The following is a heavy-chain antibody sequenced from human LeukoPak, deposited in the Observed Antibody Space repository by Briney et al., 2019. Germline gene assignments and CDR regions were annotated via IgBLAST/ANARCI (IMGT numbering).Heavy chain of an antibody. Sequence: SQTLTHTFAISGDSVSSNSAAWSWIRQSPSRGLEWLGRTYYRSKWYNDYALSVESRLTINPDTSKNHFSLHLNSVTPEDTAVYFCARNSVSGTAGAANTFDLWGQGTMVTVSS. CDR1: GDSVSSNSAA. CDR2: TYYRSKWYN. V-gene: IGHV6-1*01. CDR3: ARNSVSGTAGAANTFDL. D-gene: IGHD1-26*01. J-gene: IGHJ3*01.